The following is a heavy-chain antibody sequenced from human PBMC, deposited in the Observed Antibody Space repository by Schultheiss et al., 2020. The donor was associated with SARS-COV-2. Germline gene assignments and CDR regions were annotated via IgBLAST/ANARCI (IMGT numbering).Heavy chain of an antibody. J-gene: IGHJ5*02. CDR2: IYYSGST. Sequence: WVRQAPGKGPEWIGSIYYSGSTYYNPSLKSRVTISVDTSKNQFSLKLSSVTAADTAVYYCARGPPSAVAGNNWFDPWGQGTLVTVSS. CDR3: ARGPPSAVAGNNWFDP. V-gene: IGHV4-39*07. D-gene: IGHD6-19*01.